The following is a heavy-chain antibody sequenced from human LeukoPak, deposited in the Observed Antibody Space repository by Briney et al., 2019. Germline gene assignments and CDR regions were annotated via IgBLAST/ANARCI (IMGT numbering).Heavy chain of an antibody. J-gene: IGHJ4*02. Sequence: PSETLSLTCTVSGGSISSSSYYWGWIRQPPGKGLEWIGSIYYSGSTYYNSSLKSRVTISVDTSKNQFSLRLSSVTAADTAVYYCARRGYDSSGCYYAYWGQGTLVTVSS. CDR3: ARRGYDSSGCYYAY. CDR2: IYYSGST. D-gene: IGHD3-22*01. V-gene: IGHV4-39*01. CDR1: GGSISSSSYY.